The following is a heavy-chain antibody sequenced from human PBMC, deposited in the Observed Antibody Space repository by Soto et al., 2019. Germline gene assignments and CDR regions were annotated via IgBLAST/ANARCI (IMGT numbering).Heavy chain of an antibody. CDR3: ASESYGGEFDY. J-gene: IGHJ4*02. V-gene: IGHV1-3*05. D-gene: IGHD4-17*01. CDR1: GYTFTSYA. Sequence: QVQLVQSGAEEKKPGASVKVSCKASGYTFTSYAMHWVRQAPGQRLEWMGWINAGNGNTKYSQKFQGRVTITGDTSASTAYMELSRLRSEDTAVYYCASESYGGEFDYWGQGTLVSVSS. CDR2: INAGNGNT.